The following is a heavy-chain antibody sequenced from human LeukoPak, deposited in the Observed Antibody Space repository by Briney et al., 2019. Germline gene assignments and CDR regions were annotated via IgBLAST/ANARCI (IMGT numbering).Heavy chain of an antibody. J-gene: IGHJ4*02. CDR3: ARSTMKHIYFGY. V-gene: IGHV4-39*07. CDR1: NGSISSSRYF. CDR2: IDYSGST. Sequence: SETLSLTCSVSNGSISSSRYFWGWIRQPPGKGLEWIGSIDYSGSTYYNPSLKSRVTISVDKSKNQFSLKLSSVTAADTAVYYCARSTMKHIYFGYWGQGTLVTVSS.